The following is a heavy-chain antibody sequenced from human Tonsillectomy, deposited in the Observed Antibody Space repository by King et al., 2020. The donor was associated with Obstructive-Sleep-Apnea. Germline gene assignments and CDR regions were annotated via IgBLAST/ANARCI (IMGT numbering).Heavy chain of an antibody. D-gene: IGHD1-1*01. CDR3: AKDSFGPIWNDGAAFDP. CDR2: ISWNSGSI. V-gene: IGHV3-9*01. Sequence: VQLVESGGGLVQPGRSLRLSCAASGFTFDDYAMHWVRQAPGKGLEWVSGISWNSGSIGYADSVKGRFTISRDNAKNSLYLQMNSLRAEDTALYYCAKDSFGPIWNDGAAFDPWGQGTLVTVSS. J-gene: IGHJ5*02. CDR1: GFTFDDYA.